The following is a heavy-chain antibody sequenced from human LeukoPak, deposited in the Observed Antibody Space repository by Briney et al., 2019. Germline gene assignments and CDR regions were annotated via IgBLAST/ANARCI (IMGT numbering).Heavy chain of an antibody. CDR2: ISAYNGNT. CDR3: ARDIITMVRGVIDY. V-gene: IGHV1-18*01. J-gene: IGHJ4*02. D-gene: IGHD3-10*01. CDR1: GYTFTSYG. Sequence: WASVKVSCKASGYTFTSYGISWVRQAPGQGLEWMGWISAYNGNTNYAQKLQGRVTMTTDTSTSTAYKELRSLRSDDTAVYYCARDIITMVRGVIDYWGQGTLVTVSS.